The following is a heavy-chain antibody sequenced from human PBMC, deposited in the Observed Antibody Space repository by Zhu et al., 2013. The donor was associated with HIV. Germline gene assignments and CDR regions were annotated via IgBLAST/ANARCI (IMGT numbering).Heavy chain of an antibody. CDR3: ASSPRAKSPQGWYYDSSGYAFDI. CDR1: GGTFSSYA. CDR2: IIPIFGTA. J-gene: IGHJ3*02. Sequence: QVQLVQSGAEVKKPGSSVKVSCKASGGTFSSYAISWVRQAPGQGLEWMGGIIPIFGTANYAQKFQGRVTITADESTSTAYMELSSLRSEDTAVYYCASSPRAKSPQGWYYDSSGYAFDIWGQGTMVTVSS. D-gene: IGHD3-22*01. V-gene: IGHV1-69*01.